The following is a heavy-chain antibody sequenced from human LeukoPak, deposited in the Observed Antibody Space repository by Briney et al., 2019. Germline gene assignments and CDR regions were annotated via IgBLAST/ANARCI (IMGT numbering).Heavy chain of an antibody. V-gene: IGHV3-23*01. J-gene: IGHJ4*02. Sequence: GGSLRLSCAGSGFTFGDYAMSWVRQAPGKGLEWVSAISGSSKSNSPWYADSVRGRSTISRDNSKNTLYLRMNSLRAEDTAVYYCAKEFTIFGGPGYFDSWGQGTLVTASS. CDR3: AKEFTIFGGPGYFDS. D-gene: IGHD3-3*01. CDR1: GFTFGDYA. CDR2: ISGSSKSNSP.